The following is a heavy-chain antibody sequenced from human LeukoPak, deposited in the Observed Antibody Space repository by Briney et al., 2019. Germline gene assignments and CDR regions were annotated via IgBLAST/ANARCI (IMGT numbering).Heavy chain of an antibody. CDR1: GFSFGDYS. CDR3: TSQLQLLTFFDY. Sequence: GRSLRLSCTASGFSFGDYSMNWVRQAPGKGLEGVGFIRSEAYGGTTQYAASVKGRFTISRDDSKSIAYLQMNSLKTEDTAVYYCTSQLQLLTFFDYWGQGTLVTVSS. D-gene: IGHD6-13*01. V-gene: IGHV3-49*04. J-gene: IGHJ4*02. CDR2: IRSEAYGGTT.